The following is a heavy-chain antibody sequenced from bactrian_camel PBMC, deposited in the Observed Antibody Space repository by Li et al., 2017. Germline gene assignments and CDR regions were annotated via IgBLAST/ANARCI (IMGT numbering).Heavy chain of an antibody. J-gene: IGHJ6*01. CDR2: INMRGDWT. CDR3: ATGPPGIGWADFGV. CDR1: GFTFADHA. Sequence: DVQLVESGGGLVQPGGSLRLSCAASGFTFADHAMGWIRQAPGKGLEWVSAINMRGDWTDYVNSVKGQFTISRDNAKNTMYLQMNNLKPEDTAVYFCATGPPGIGWADFGVWGQGTQVTVS. V-gene: IGHV3-1*01. D-gene: IGHD5*01.